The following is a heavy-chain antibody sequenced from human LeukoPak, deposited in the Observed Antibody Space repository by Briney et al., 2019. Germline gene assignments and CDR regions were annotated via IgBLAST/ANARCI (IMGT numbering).Heavy chain of an antibody. J-gene: IGHJ4*02. CDR1: GYTFTRYG. V-gene: IGHV1-18*01. CDR3: ARGDSGYDFAPFDY. CDR2: ISVNNGNT. D-gene: IGHD5-12*01. Sequence: ASVTVSCKASGYTFTRYGIIWVRQAPGQGLEGMGWISVNNGNTNYAQKLQGRVTMTTDTSTSTAYMELRSRRSDDTAVYYCARGDSGYDFAPFDYWGQGTLVTVSS.